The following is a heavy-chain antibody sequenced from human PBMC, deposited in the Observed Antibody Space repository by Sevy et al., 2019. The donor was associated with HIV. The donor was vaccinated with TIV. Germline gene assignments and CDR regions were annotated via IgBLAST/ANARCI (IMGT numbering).Heavy chain of an antibody. V-gene: IGHV4-38-2*02. D-gene: IGHD6-13*01. Sequence: SETLSLTCAVSGYSISSGYYWGWIRQPPGKGLEWIGSIYHSGGTYYNPSLKSRVTISVDTSKNQFSLKLSTVTAADTDVYYCAREPGIAAAGTIGYYYYGMDVWGQGTTVTVSS. CDR3: AREPGIAAAGTIGYYYYGMDV. J-gene: IGHJ6*02. CDR2: IYHSGGT. CDR1: GYSISSGYY.